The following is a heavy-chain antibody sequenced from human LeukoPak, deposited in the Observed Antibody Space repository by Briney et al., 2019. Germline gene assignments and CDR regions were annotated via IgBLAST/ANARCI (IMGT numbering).Heavy chain of an antibody. J-gene: IGHJ4*02. Sequence: GSLRLSCAASGFTFSGYGMHWVRQAPGKGLEWVAVISYDGSNKYYADSVKGRFTISRDNSKNTLYLQMNSLRAEDTAVYYCARLIAVAGTLDYWGQGTLVTVSS. D-gene: IGHD6-19*01. V-gene: IGHV3-30*03. CDR3: ARLIAVAGTLDY. CDR1: GFTFSGYG. CDR2: ISYDGSNK.